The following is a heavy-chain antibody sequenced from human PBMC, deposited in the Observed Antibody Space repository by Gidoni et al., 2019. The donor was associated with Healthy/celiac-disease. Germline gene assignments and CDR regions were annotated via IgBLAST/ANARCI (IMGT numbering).Heavy chain of an antibody. D-gene: IGHD3-22*01. J-gene: IGHJ4*02. Sequence: EVQLVESGGGLVQPGGSLRLSCAASGFTFSSYDMHWVRQATGKGLEWVSAIGTAGYTYYPGSVKGRFTISRENAKNSLYLQMNSLRAGDTAVYYCARVGPDYDSSGYYYDYWGQGTLVTVSS. CDR3: ARVGPDYDSSGYYYDY. V-gene: IGHV3-13*01. CDR1: GFTFSSYD. CDR2: IGTAGYT.